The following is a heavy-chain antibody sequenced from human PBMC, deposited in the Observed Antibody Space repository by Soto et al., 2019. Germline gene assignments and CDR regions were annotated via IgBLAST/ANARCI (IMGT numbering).Heavy chain of an antibody. CDR2: INHSGST. CDR3: VGLRYCSGGSCYGPDY. Sequence: SETLSLTCAVYGGSFSGYYWSWIRRPPGKGLEWIGEINHSGSTNYNPSLKSRVTISVDTSKNQFSLKLSSVTAADTAVYYCVGLRYCSGGSCYGPDYWGQGTLVTVSS. CDR1: GGSFSGYY. D-gene: IGHD2-15*01. J-gene: IGHJ4*02. V-gene: IGHV4-34*01.